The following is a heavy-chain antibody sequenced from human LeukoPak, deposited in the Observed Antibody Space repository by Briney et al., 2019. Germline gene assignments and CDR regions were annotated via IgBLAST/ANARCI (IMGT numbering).Heavy chain of an antibody. Sequence: SVKVSCKASGGTFSSYAISWVRQAPGQGLEWMGGIIPIFGTANYAQKFQGRVTITTDESTSTAYMELSSLRSEDTAVYYCAREAPVVPAAIRSGWGHYFDYWGQEPWSPSPQ. V-gene: IGHV1-69*05. CDR1: GGTFSSYA. J-gene: IGHJ4*01. D-gene: IGHD2-2*02. CDR3: AREAPVVPAAIRSGWGHYFDY. CDR2: IIPIFGTA.